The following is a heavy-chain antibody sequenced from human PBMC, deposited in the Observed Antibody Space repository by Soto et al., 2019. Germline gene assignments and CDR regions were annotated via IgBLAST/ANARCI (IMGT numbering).Heavy chain of an antibody. J-gene: IGHJ5*02. CDR2: VYHTGTT. D-gene: IGHD2-15*01. Sequence: PSETLSLTCTVSGGSISSSSCYWGWIRQPPGKGLEWVGDVYHTGTTYYNPSLKSRVTIYVDTSTAQFSLNLSSVTAADTAIYYCVRLTSRISADSHGRSNWLVPWGLGTLVTVYS. CDR3: VRLTSRISADSHGRSNWLVP. CDR1: GGSISSSSCY. V-gene: IGHV4-39*01.